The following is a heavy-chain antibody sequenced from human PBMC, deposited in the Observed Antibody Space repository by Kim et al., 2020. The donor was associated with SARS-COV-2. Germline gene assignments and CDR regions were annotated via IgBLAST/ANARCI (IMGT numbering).Heavy chain of an antibody. CDR2: IYPGDSDT. CDR3: GKGPTPVLGYSVL. Sequence: GESLKISCKGSGYSFTSYWIGWVRQMPGKGLEWMGIIYPGDSDTRYSPSFQGQVTISADKSISTAYLQGRSLRAWDTAMYTVGKGPTPVLGYSVLWGRGT. CDR1: GYSFTSYW. J-gene: IGHJ2*01. D-gene: IGHD1-26*01. V-gene: IGHV5-51*01.